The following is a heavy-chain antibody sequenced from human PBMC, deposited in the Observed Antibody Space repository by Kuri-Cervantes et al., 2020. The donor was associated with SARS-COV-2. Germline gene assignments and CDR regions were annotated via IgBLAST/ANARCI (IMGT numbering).Heavy chain of an antibody. Sequence: ASVKVSCKASGYTFTGYYMHWVRQAPGQGLEWMGWINPNSGGTNYAQKFQGRVTMTRDTSISTAYMELSRLRSDDTAVYYCARGPTPMDFWSGYYEGVFGYWGQGTLVTVSS. CDR2: INPNSGGT. CDR1: GYTFTGYY. D-gene: IGHD3-3*01. V-gene: IGHV1-2*02. CDR3: ARGPTPMDFWSGYYEGVFGY. J-gene: IGHJ4*02.